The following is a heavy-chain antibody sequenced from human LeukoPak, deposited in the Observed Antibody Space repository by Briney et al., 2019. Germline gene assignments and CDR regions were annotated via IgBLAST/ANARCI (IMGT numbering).Heavy chain of an antibody. CDR1: GGSISSYY. CDR3: ARGRPETGISYAFDI. D-gene: IGHD6-13*01. Sequence: PSETLSLTCTVSGGSISSYYWSWIRQPPGKGLEWIGYIYYSGSTNYNPSLKSRVTISVDTSKNQFSLKLSSVTAADTAVYYCARGRPETGISYAFDIWGQGTMVTVSS. J-gene: IGHJ3*02. CDR2: IYYSGST. V-gene: IGHV4-59*01.